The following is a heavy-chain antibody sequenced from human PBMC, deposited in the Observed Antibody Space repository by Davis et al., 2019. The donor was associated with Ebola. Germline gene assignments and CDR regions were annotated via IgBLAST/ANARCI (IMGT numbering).Heavy chain of an antibody. D-gene: IGHD1-20*01. CDR1: GNRFSSHW. J-gene: IGHJ3*02. V-gene: IGHV5-51*01. CDR2: IYTGDSDT. Sequence: GGSLRLSCKDSGNRFSSHWIGWVRQMPGKGLEWMGIIYTGDSDTRYSPSFRGQVTISADKSAKTAFLQWSSLKASDTAIYYCATLRRTITGMDDGFDIWGHGTMVTVSS. CDR3: ATLRRTITGMDDGFDI.